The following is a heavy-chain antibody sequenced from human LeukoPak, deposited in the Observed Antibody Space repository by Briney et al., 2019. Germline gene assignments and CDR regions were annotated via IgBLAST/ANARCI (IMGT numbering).Heavy chain of an antibody. CDR3: AKDSAVAGNYGMDV. V-gene: IGHV3-23*01. CDR2: ISGSGGTT. Sequence: GGSLRLSCAASGFTFSSYDLSWVRQAPGKGLEWVSDISGSGGTTFYADSVKGRFTTSRDNSKDTLYLKMNSLRAEDTALYYCAKDSAVAGNYGMDVWGQGTTVTVSS. D-gene: IGHD6-19*01. CDR1: GFTFSSYD. J-gene: IGHJ6*02.